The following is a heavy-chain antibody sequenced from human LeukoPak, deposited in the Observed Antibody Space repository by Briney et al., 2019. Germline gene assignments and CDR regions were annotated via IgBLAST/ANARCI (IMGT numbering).Heavy chain of an antibody. D-gene: IGHD2-2*01. CDR3: AKVRGVYCSSPACYYYDA. CDR2: VSPSGGRT. CDR1: GFTFSSYA. Sequence: GGSLRLSCGASGFTFSSYAMSWVRQTPGRGLEWVAGVSPSGGRTIYADSAEGRFTISRDNSNDTVYLRLNSLRAEDSALYYCAKVRGVYCSSPACYYYDAWGQGTPVTVSS. V-gene: IGHV3-23*01. J-gene: IGHJ4*02.